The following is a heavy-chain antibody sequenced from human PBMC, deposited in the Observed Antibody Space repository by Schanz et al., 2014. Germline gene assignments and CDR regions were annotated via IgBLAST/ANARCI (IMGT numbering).Heavy chain of an antibody. CDR2: IGGSDGNT. D-gene: IGHD1-26*01. CDR3: ARDRDQWDGNYLDY. Sequence: QVLQVQSGSELKKPGSSVKVSCKASGGTFSTYTISWVRQAPGQGLEWMGWIGGSDGNTNFAQKFQGRVTMTTDTSTSTVYMELRSLTSDDSAVYYCARDRDQWDGNYLDYWGQGTLVTVSS. CDR1: GGTFSTYT. J-gene: IGHJ4*02. V-gene: IGHV1-18*01.